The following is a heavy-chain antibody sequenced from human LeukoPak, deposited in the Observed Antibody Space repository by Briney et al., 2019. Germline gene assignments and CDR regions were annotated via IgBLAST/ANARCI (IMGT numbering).Heavy chain of an antibody. J-gene: IGHJ5*02. CDR3: ARENDGYCSSTSCYRGGFDP. D-gene: IGHD2-2*02. CDR2: IYYSGST. Sequence: SETLSLTCTVSGGSISSGGYYWSWIRQHPGKGLEWIGYIYYSGSTYYNPSLKSRVTISVDTSKNQFSLKLSSVTAADTAVYYCARENDGYCSSTSCYRGGFDPWGQGTLVTVSS. CDR1: GGSISSGGYY. V-gene: IGHV4-30-4*08.